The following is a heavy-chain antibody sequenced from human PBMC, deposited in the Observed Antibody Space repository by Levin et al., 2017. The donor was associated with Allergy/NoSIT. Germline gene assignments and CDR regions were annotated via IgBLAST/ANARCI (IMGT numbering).Heavy chain of an antibody. J-gene: IGHJ6*02. CDR1: GGTFSSYA. CDR3: ARKRGYGDYETYYYYGMDV. CDR2: IIPIFGTA. Sequence: ASVKVSCKASGGTFSSYAISWVRQAPGQGLEWMGGIIPIFGTANYAQKFQGRVTITADESTSTAYMELSSLRSEDTAVYYCARKRGYGDYETYYYYGMDVWGQGTTVTVSS. V-gene: IGHV1-69*13. D-gene: IGHD4-17*01.